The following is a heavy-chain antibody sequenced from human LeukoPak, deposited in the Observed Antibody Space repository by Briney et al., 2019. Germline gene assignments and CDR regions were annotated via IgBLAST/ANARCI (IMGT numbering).Heavy chain of an antibody. Sequence: SETLSLTCAVHGGSFSGYYWSWVRQPPGKGLEWIGEINHSGSTNYNPSLKSRVTISVDTSKNQFSLKLSSVTAADTAVYYCARGFSWFGATGICFDYWGQGTLVTVS. V-gene: IGHV4-34*01. D-gene: IGHD3-10*01. J-gene: IGHJ4*02. CDR1: GGSFSGYY. CDR2: INHSGST. CDR3: ARGFSWFGATGICFDY.